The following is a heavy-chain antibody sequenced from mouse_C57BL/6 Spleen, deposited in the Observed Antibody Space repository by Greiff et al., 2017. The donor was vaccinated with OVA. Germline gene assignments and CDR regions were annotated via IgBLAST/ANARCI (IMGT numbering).Heavy chain of an antibody. J-gene: IGHJ2*01. CDR2: IRLKSDNYAT. V-gene: IGHV6-3*01. CDR3: GTGSYYFDY. Sequence: EVKLVESGGGLVQPGGSMKLSCVASGFTFSNYWMNWVRQSPEKGLEWVAQIRLKSDNYATQYAESVKGRFTISRDDSKSSVYLQMNNLRAEDTGIYYCGTGSYYFDYWGQGTTLTVSS. CDR1: GFTFSNYW. D-gene: IGHD4-1*01.